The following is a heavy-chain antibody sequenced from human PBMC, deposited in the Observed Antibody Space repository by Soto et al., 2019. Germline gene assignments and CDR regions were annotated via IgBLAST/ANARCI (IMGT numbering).Heavy chain of an antibody. CDR3: ASERITMVRGVIIGNYYYYGMDV. V-gene: IGHV4-61*01. CDR1: GGSVSSGSYY. Sequence: SETLSLTCTVSGGSVSSGSYYLSWIRQPPGKGLEWIGYIYYSGSTNYNPSLQSRVTRSVNTFKNQFSLKLSSVTAADTAVYYCASERITMVRGVIIGNYYYYGMDVWGQGTTVTVSS. CDR2: IYYSGST. J-gene: IGHJ6*02. D-gene: IGHD3-10*01.